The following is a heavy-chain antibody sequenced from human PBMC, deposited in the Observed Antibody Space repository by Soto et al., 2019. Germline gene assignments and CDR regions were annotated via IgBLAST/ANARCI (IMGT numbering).Heavy chain of an antibody. D-gene: IGHD3-3*01. Sequence: SETLSLTCTVSGGSISSYYWSWIRQPPGKGLEWIGYIYYSGSTNYNPSLKSRVTISVDTSKNQFSLKLSSVTAADTAVYYCARHYYDFWSGYYSGGWFDPWGQGTLVTVSS. J-gene: IGHJ5*02. V-gene: IGHV4-59*01. CDR1: GGSISSYY. CDR3: ARHYYDFWSGYYSGGWFDP. CDR2: IYYSGST.